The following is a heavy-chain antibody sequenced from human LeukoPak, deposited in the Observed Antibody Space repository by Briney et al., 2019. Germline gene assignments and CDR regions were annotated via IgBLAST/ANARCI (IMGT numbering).Heavy chain of an antibody. CDR3: ARDSLGQLVRWAY. D-gene: IGHD6-13*01. J-gene: IGHJ4*02. Sequence: GGSLRLSCAASGVTFSSYAMHWVRQAPGKGLGWVAVISYDGSNKYYADSVKGRFTISRDNSKNTLYLQMNSLRAEDTAVYYCARDSLGQLVRWAYWGQGTLVTVSS. V-gene: IGHV3-30-3*01. CDR2: ISYDGSNK. CDR1: GVTFSSYA.